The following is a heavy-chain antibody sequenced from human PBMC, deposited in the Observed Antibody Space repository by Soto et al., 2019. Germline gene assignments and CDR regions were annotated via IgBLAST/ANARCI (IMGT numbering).Heavy chain of an antibody. V-gene: IGHV4-59*12. CDR1: GGSISSYY. J-gene: IGHJ6*03. CDR2: IYYSGST. Sequence: SETLSLTCTVSGGSISSYYWSWIRQPPGKGLEWIGYIYYSGSTNYNPSLKSRVTISVDTSKNQFSLKLSSVTAADTAVYYCVSAVVVPAAQNYYYYYMDVWGKGTTVTVSS. CDR3: VSAVVVPAAQNYYYYYMDV. D-gene: IGHD2-2*01.